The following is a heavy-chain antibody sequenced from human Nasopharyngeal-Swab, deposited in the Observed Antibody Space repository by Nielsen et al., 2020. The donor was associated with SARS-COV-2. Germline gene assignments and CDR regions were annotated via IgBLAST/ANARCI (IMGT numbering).Heavy chain of an antibody. CDR2: IDYSRRT. CDR3: ASYLGVDGQKRFDY. J-gene: IGHJ4*02. Sequence: SETLSLTCTVSGGSVSDTDYFWGWIRQPLVTGLEWIGNIDYSRRTFYNPSLKSRVSISVDMSKNQFSLNLHSVTAADTAVYYCASYLGVDGQKRFDYWGQGTLVTVSS. D-gene: IGHD5-24*01. V-gene: IGHV4-39*01. CDR1: GGSVSDTDYF.